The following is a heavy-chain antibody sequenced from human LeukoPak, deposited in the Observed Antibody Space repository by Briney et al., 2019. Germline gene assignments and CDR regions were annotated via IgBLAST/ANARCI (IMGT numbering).Heavy chain of an antibody. J-gene: IGHJ4*02. D-gene: IGHD2-21*02. CDR1: GFSFAYYA. V-gene: IGHV3-43*02. CDR2: ITANSDST. Sequence: GGSLRLSCAASGFSFAYYAMHWVRQAPGKGLEWVSLITANSDSTYYADSVKGRFTISRDNSKNSLSLQMNSLRTEDTALYYCAKDIEAGTAGFSFDYWGQGTLVAVSS. CDR3: AKDIEAGTAGFSFDY.